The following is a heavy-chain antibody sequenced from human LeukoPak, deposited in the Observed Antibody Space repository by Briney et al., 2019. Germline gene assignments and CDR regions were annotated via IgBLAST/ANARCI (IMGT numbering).Heavy chain of an antibody. Sequence: GGSLRLSCAASGFTFSNYAMSWVRQAPGKGLEWVSAVNGGGDDTYYADSVKGRLTISRDNSKSTLYLQMNSLRAEDTAFYYCAKYYYGSGSYSFDIWGQGTMVTVSS. CDR2: VNGGGDDT. V-gene: IGHV3-23*01. J-gene: IGHJ3*02. CDR3: AKYYYGSGSYSFDI. D-gene: IGHD3-10*01. CDR1: GFTFSNYA.